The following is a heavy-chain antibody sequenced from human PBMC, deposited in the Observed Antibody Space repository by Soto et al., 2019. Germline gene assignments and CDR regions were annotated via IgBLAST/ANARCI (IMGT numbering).Heavy chain of an antibody. CDR2: SYYSGST. Sequence: QVQLQESGPGLVKPSQTLSLTCTVSGGSISSGGYYCSWIRQHPGTGLEWIGYSYYSGSTYYNPSLKSRVTISVDTSKNQFSLKLSSVTAADTAVYYCARVTMVRGVIITSYYFDYWGQGTLVTVSS. J-gene: IGHJ4*02. CDR1: GGSISSGGYY. V-gene: IGHV4-31*03. CDR3: ARVTMVRGVIITSYYFDY. D-gene: IGHD3-10*01.